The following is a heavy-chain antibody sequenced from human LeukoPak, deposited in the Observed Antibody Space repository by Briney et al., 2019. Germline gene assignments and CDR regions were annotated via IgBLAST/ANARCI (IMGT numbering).Heavy chain of an antibody. Sequence: SQTLSLTCTVSGGSISSGGYYWSWIRQHPGKGLEWIGYIYYSGSTYYNPSLKSRVTISVDTSKNQFSLKLSSVTAADTAVYYCARAEKMLVLGRSVVFDYWGQGTLVTVSS. CDR2: IYYSGST. CDR3: ARAEKMLVLGRSVVFDY. D-gene: IGHD6-13*01. CDR1: GGSISSGGYY. V-gene: IGHV4-31*03. J-gene: IGHJ4*02.